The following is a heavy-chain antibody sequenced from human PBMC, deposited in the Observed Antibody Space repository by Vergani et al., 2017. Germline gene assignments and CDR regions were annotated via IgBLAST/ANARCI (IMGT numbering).Heavy chain of an antibody. D-gene: IGHD3-3*01. V-gene: IGHV4-34*01. CDR1: GGSFSGYY. CDR3: ARVQELYDFWSGYRVRYYYYMDA. J-gene: IGHJ6*03. CDR2: INHSGST. Sequence: QVQLQQWGAGLLKPSETLSLTCAVYGGSFSGYYWSWIRQPPGKGLEWIGEINHSGSTNYNPTLKSRVTISVDTSKSQFSLKLGSVTAADTAVYYCARVQELYDFWSGYRVRYYYYMDAWCKGTTVTVSS.